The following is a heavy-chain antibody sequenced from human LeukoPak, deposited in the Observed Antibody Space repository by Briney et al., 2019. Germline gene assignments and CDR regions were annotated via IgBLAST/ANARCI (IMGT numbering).Heavy chain of an antibody. D-gene: IGHD3-3*01. CDR3: ASKDYDFCSGYHYFDY. V-gene: IGHV3-23*01. CDR2: ISGSGGST. Sequence: PGGSLRLSCAASGFTFSSYAMSWVRQAPGKGLEWVSAISGSGGSTYYADSVKGRFTISRDNSKNTLYLQMNSLRAEDTAVYYCASKDYDFCSGYHYFDYWGQGTLVTVSS. J-gene: IGHJ4*02. CDR1: GFTFSSYA.